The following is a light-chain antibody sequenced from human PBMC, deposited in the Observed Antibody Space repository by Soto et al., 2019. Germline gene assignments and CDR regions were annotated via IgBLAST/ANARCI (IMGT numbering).Light chain of an antibody. Sequence: EVVMTQSPLSLPVTLGQPASISCRSSQSLVYSDGNTYLNWFQQRPGQSPRRLLYQVSKRDSGVPDRFSGSGSGTDFTLKISRVEADDVGIYFCVQGRHWPPTFGQGTKVAI. CDR1: QSLVYSDGNTY. J-gene: IGKJ1*01. CDR2: QVS. V-gene: IGKV2-30*01. CDR3: VQGRHWPPT.